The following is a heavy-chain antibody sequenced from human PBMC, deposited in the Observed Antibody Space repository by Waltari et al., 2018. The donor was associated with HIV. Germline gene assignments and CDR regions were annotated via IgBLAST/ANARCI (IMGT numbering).Heavy chain of an antibody. V-gene: IGHV1-8*01. D-gene: IGHD6-6*01. CDR3: AREGYSSSSGVRPNWLDP. CDR2: KNPNSGNT. Sequence: QVQLVQSGAEVKKPGASVKVSCKASGYTFTSYDINWVRQAPGQGLEWMGWKNPNSGNTGYAQKFQGRVTMTRNTSISTAYMELSSLRSEDTAVYYCAREGYSSSSGVRPNWLDPWGQGTLVTVSS. J-gene: IGHJ5*02. CDR1: GYTFTSYD.